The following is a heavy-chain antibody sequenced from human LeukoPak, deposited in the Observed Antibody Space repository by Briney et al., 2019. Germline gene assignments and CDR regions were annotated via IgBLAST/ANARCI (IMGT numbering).Heavy chain of an antibody. J-gene: IGHJ4*02. CDR2: IYYSGST. CDR3: ARQKLGFDY. D-gene: IGHD7-27*01. CDR1: GGSISSSSYY. Sequence: PSETLSLTCTVSGGSISSSSYYWGWIHQPPGKGLEWIGSIYYSGSTYYNPSLKSRVTISVDTSKNQFSLKLSSVTAADTAVYYCARQKLGFDYWGQGTLVTVSS. V-gene: IGHV4-39*01.